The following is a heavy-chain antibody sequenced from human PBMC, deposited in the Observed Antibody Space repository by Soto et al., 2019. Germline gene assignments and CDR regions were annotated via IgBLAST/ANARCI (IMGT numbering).Heavy chain of an antibody. CDR3: ARRSAPGFDY. CDR1: GGSISSGGYY. CDR2: NYYSGST. J-gene: IGHJ4*02. V-gene: IGHV4-31*02. Sequence: PSETLSLTCTVSGGSISSGGYYWTWIRQHPGKGLEWIGYNYYSGSTNYNPSLKSRVTISVDTSKNQFSLKLSSVTAADTAVYYGARRSAPGFDYGGQETLATVP.